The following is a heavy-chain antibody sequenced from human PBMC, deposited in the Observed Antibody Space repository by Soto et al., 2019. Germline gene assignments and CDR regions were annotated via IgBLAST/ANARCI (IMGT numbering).Heavy chain of an antibody. V-gene: IGHV1-69*08. D-gene: IGHD3-22*01. CDR2: IIPILNSV. Sequence: SVKVSCKASGGTFSTYTISWVRQAPGQGLEWMGRIIPILNSVNYAQKFQGRVTITADKTTSTAYMELSSLRSEDTAVYYCVRGRRYYDSNGYYNYFDYWGQ. CDR1: GGTFSTYT. CDR3: VRGRRYYDSNGYYNYFDY. J-gene: IGHJ4*01.